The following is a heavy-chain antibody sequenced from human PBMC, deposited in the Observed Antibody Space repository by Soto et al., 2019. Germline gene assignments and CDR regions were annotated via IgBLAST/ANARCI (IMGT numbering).Heavy chain of an antibody. J-gene: IGHJ2*01. CDR1: GYTFTGYY. Sequence: QVQLVQSGAEVKKPGASVKVSCKASGYTFTGYYMHWVRQAPGQGLECMGWINPNSGGTNYAQEFQGWVTMTRDTSISTAYMELSTLRSDDTAVYYCARAYDDSSGYYADWYCDLWGRGTLVTVSS. V-gene: IGHV1-2*04. CDR3: ARAYDDSSGYYADWYCDL. D-gene: IGHD3-22*01. CDR2: INPNSGGT.